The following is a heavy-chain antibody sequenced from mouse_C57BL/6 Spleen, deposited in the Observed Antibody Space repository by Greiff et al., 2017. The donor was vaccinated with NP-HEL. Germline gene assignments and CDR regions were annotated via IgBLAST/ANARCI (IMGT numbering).Heavy chain of an antibody. CDR2: INPNYGTT. CDR3: ARFYDYAYYYAMDY. CDR1: GYSFTDYN. Sequence: VQLKQSGPELVKPGASVKISCKASGYSFTDYNMNWVKQSNGKSLEWIGVINPNYGTTSYNQKFKGKATLTVDQSSSTAYMQLNSLKSEHSAVYYCARFYDYAYYYAMDYWGQGTSVTVSS. V-gene: IGHV1-39*01. D-gene: IGHD2-4*01. J-gene: IGHJ4*01.